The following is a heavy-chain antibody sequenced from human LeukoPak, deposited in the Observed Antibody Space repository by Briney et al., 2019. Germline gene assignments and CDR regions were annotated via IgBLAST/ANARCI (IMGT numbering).Heavy chain of an antibody. CDR1: GDSVSTNSGA. Sequence: SQTLSLTCAISGDSVSTNSGAWTWIRQSPSRGLEWLGRTYYRSKWYRDYAESVTGRITINPDTSKNQFSLQLNSVTPEDTAVYHCARDGLNGHSSVWYSYFVYWGQGIMVTVSS. V-gene: IGHV6-1*01. D-gene: IGHD6-19*01. CDR3: ARDGLNGHSSVWYSYFVY. CDR2: TYYRSKWYR. J-gene: IGHJ4*02.